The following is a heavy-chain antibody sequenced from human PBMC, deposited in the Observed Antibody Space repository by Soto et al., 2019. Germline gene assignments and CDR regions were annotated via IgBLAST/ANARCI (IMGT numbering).Heavy chain of an antibody. J-gene: IGHJ6*02. CDR3: ARPVLSAVPAAIDYYYYYGMDV. D-gene: IGHD2-2*01. CDR2: IYPGGADT. V-gene: IGHV5-51*03. Sequence: GECLKISCNDSVYSFTSYWIGLVRQMPGKVLELMGIIYPGGADTRYSPSFQGQVTIPADKSTSTAYLQWSSLKASDTAMYYCARPVLSAVPAAIDYYYYYGMDVWGQGTTVTVSS. CDR1: VYSFTSYW.